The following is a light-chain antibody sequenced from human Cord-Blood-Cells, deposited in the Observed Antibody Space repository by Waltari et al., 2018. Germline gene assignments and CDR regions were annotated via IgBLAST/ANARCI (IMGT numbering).Light chain of an antibody. V-gene: IGKV4-1*01. J-gene: IGKJ2*03. Sequence: DIVMTQSPDSLAVSLGERARINCKSSQSVLYSSNNKNYLAWYQQKPGQPPKLLIYWASTRESGVPDRFSGSGSGTDFTLTISSLQAEDVAVYYCQQYYSTLSYSFGQGTKLEIK. CDR1: QSVLYSSNNKNY. CDR3: QQYYSTLSYS. CDR2: WAS.